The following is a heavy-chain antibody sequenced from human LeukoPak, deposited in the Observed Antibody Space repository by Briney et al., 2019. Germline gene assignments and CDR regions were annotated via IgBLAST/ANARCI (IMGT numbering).Heavy chain of an antibody. J-gene: IGHJ4*02. CDR3: ARDRVGSARYDY. CDR1: GFTFSSYS. Sequence: GGSLRLSCAASGFTFSSYSMNRVRQAPGKGLEWVSSISSSSSYIYYADSVKGRFTISRDNAKNSLYLQMNSLRAEDTAVYYCARDRVGSARYDYWGQGTLVTVSS. CDR2: ISSSSSYI. D-gene: IGHD3-10*01. V-gene: IGHV3-21*01.